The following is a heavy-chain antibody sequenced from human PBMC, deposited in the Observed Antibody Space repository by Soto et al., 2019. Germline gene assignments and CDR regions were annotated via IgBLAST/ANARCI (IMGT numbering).Heavy chain of an antibody. CDR2: ISAYNGNT. CDR1: GYTFTSYG. V-gene: IGHV1-18*04. D-gene: IGHD5-12*01. J-gene: IGHJ6*02. Sequence: ASVKVSCKASGYTFTSYGISWVRQAPGQGLEWMGWISAYNGNTNYAQKLQGRVTMTTDTSTSTAYMELRSLRSDDTAVYYCARDIVAKIPLLYYGMDVWGQGTKVTVSS. CDR3: ARDIVAKIPLLYYGMDV.